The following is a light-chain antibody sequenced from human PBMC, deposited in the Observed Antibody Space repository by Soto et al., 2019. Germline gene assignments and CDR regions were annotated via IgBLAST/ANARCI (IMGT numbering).Light chain of an antibody. Sequence: ERVMTQSPATLSVSTVERVTFSSRASQSVTTNLAWYQHKPGQSPRLLISDASTGASGIPPRFSGSGSGTEFTLTIDRLQSADFAVYYCQQYDRWPVTFGGGTKVDIK. CDR2: DAS. CDR3: QQYDRWPVT. V-gene: IGKV3-15*01. J-gene: IGKJ4*01. CDR1: QSVTTN.